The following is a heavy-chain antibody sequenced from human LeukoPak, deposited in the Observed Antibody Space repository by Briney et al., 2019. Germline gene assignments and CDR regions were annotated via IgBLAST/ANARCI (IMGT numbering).Heavy chain of an antibody. J-gene: IGHJ4*02. Sequence: GGSPRLSCAASGFSFSTYGMHWVRQAPGKGLEWLALIWHDGSNKYYADSVKGRFTISRNNSKNTLYLQLNNLRAEDTGVYYCAGDTPPGGDYYFEYWGQGTLVTVSS. CDR3: AGDTPPGGDYYFEY. V-gene: IGHV3-33*01. D-gene: IGHD3-16*01. CDR2: IWHDGSNK. CDR1: GFSFSTYG.